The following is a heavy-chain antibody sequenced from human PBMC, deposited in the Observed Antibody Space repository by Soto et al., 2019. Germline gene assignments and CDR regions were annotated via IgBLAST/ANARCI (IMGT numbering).Heavy chain of an antibody. CDR1: GDSISTDY. CDR3: ARYGSGSSVWFDP. D-gene: IGHD3-10*01. CDR2: IYHTGNA. V-gene: IGHV4-59*01. Sequence: PSETLSLTCTVSGDSISTDYWSWIRQSPGKGLEWIGIIYHTGNAYYNPSLKSRVTISVDTSKNQFSLKLSSVTVADTAVYYCARYGSGSSVWFDPWGQGTLVTVSS. J-gene: IGHJ5*02.